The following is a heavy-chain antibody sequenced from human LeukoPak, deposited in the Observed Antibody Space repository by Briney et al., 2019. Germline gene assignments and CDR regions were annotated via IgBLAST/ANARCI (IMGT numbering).Heavy chain of an antibody. D-gene: IGHD2-15*01. Sequence: GGSLRLSCAASGFTFSSHEMNWVRQAPGKGLEWVSSISSSSSYIYYADSVKGRFTISRDNAKNSLYLQMNSLRAEDTAVYYCTLSVVVAAGGDYWGQGTLVTVSS. J-gene: IGHJ4*02. CDR3: TLSVVVAAGGDY. V-gene: IGHV3-21*01. CDR1: GFTFSSHE. CDR2: ISSSSSYI.